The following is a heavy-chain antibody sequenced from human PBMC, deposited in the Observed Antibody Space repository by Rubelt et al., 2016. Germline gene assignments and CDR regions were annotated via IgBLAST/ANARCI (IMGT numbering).Heavy chain of an antibody. Sequence: EAQLVESGGGLVQPGGSLRLSCAASGFRFSAYSMNWVRQAPGTGPEWVSHISSSGSSIYYADSVKGRFTISRDNAKNSLYRQMNSLRAEDTAVYYCAKDLPSGRVGFWGQGTLVTVSS. CDR2: ISSSGSSI. J-gene: IGHJ4*02. D-gene: IGHD1-26*01. CDR3: AKDLPSGRVGF. V-gene: IGHV3-48*04. CDR1: GFRFSAYS.